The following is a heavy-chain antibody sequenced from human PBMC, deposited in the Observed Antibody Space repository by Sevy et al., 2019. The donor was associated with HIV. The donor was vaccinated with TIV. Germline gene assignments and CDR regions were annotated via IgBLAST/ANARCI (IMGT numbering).Heavy chain of an antibody. CDR3: AGGGVSTTTPFDY. V-gene: IGHV4-4*07. J-gene: IGHJ4*02. Sequence: SETLSLTCTVSGGSISNYRWSWIRQPAGKGLEWVGRTYTSGSPNYNPSLKSRVTMSVDTSKNQFSLKLSSVTAADTAVYYCAGGGVSTTTPFDYWGQGTLVTVSS. D-gene: IGHD3-16*02. CDR1: GGSISNYR. CDR2: TYTSGSP.